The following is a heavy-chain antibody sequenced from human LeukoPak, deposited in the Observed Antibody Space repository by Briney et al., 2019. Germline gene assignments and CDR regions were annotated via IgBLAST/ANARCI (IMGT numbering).Heavy chain of an antibody. CDR1: GFTFSSYA. J-gene: IGHJ4*02. Sequence: PGGSLRLSCAASGFTFSSYAMSWVRQAPGKGLEWVSAISGSGGSTYYADSVKGRFTISRDNSKNTLYLQMNGLRAEDTAMYFCTREFGSGTFDWGQGTLVTVSS. V-gene: IGHV3-23*01. D-gene: IGHD2-2*01. CDR3: TREFGSGTFD. CDR2: ISGSGGST.